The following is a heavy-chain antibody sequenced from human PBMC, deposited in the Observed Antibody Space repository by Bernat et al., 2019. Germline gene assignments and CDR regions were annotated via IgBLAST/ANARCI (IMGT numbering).Heavy chain of an antibody. Sequence: EVQLLESGGGLVQPGGSLRLSCAASGFTFSSYAMSCVRQAPGKGLEWVSAISGSGGSTYYTESVKGRFTVSRDNSKNALYLKMNSLRAEDTAVYYCAKDGSSSPYFDYWGQGTLVTVSS. V-gene: IGHV3-23*01. CDR1: GFTFSSYA. CDR2: ISGSGGST. D-gene: IGHD6-6*01. J-gene: IGHJ4*02. CDR3: AKDGSSSPYFDY.